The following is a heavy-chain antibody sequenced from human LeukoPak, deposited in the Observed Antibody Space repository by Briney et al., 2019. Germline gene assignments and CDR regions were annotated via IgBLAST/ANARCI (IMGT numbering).Heavy chain of an antibody. Sequence: PGGSLRLSCAASGFTFSSYWMSWVRQAPGKGLEWVANIKQDGSEKYYVDSVKGRFTISRDNAKNSLYLQMNSLRAEDTAVYYCARDNPPSYYDFWSDYSPFDYWGQGTLVTVSS. J-gene: IGHJ4*02. CDR3: ARDNPPSYYDFWSDYSPFDY. D-gene: IGHD3-3*01. CDR1: GFTFSSYW. V-gene: IGHV3-7*01. CDR2: IKQDGSEK.